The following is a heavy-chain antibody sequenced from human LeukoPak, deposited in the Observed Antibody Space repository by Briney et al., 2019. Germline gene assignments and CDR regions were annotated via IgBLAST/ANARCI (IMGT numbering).Heavy chain of an antibody. V-gene: IGHV1-2*02. J-gene: IGHJ4*02. CDR1: GYTFTGYY. Sequence: ASVKVSCKASGYTFTGYYMHWVRQVPGQGLEWMGCINPNSGGTNYAQKFQGRVTMTRDTSISTAYMELSRLVSDDTAVYYCARADGCSSGWVDYWGQGTLVTVSS. CDR3: ARADGCSSGWVDY. CDR2: INPNSGGT. D-gene: IGHD6-19*01.